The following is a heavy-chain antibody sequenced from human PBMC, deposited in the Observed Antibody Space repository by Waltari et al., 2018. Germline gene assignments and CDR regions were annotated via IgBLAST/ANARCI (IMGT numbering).Heavy chain of an antibody. V-gene: IGHV3-11*04. CDR1: GFSITDHY. Sequence: QVRLVESGGGLVRPGGSLRLSCAASGFSITDHYMSWIRQTPGKGLEWLSYTSGAGTFGKYAASVEGRFTVSRDVANNSVFLQMNSLRVDDTAIYYCARGRGPNTVLGVDSWGQGVLVTVSS. J-gene: IGHJ4*02. D-gene: IGHD3-10*01. CDR3: ARGRGPNTVLGVDS. CDR2: TSGAGTFG.